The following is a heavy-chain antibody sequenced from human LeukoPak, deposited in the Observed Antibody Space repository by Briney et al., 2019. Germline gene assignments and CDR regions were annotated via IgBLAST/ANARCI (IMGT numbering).Heavy chain of an antibody. CDR2: IYYSGST. D-gene: IGHD7-27*01. CDR3: ARGKLGPWYFDL. V-gene: IGHV4-59*01. CDR1: GGSISSYY. J-gene: IGHJ2*01. Sequence: PSETLSLTCTVSGGSISSYYWSWIRQPPGKGLEWIGYIYYSGSTNYNPSLKSRVTISVDTSKNQFSLKLSSVTAADTAVYYCARGKLGPWYFDLWGRGTLVTVSS.